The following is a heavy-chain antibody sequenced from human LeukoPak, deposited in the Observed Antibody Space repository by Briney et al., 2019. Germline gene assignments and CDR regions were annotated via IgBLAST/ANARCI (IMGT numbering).Heavy chain of an antibody. CDR1: GFTFSSHW. CDR3: ARSKSSYSTDAFDI. V-gene: IGHV3-74*03. CDR2: INGDGSNT. J-gene: IGHJ3*02. Sequence: PGGSLRLSCAASGFTFSSHWMHWVRQAPGKGLVRVSRINGDGSNTTYADSVKGRFTISRDNAKNTLYLQMNSLRAEDTAVYHCARSKSSYSTDAFDIWGQGTMVTVSS. D-gene: IGHD6-6*01.